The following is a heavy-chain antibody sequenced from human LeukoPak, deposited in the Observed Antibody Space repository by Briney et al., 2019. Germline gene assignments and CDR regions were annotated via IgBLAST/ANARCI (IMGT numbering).Heavy chain of an antibody. CDR2: IASSGTTK. CDR3: TLLAVASDFDY. CDR1: RFPFSVYE. Sequence: GGSLRLFCAVSRFPFSVYEMNWVRQAPGKGLEWVSNIASSGTTKYYADSVKGRFSISRDNAKSSLYLQMNSLRVEDTAVYYCTLLAVASDFDYWGQGALVTVSS. D-gene: IGHD6-19*01. J-gene: IGHJ4*02. V-gene: IGHV3-48*03.